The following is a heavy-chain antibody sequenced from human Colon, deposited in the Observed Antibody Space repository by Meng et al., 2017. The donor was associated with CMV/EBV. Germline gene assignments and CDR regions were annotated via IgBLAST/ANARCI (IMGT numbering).Heavy chain of an antibody. V-gene: IGHV4-34*01. CDR2: INHSGST. Sequence: VCGGSVSGYYWSWIRQPPGKGLEWIGEINHSGSTNYNPSLKSRVTISVDTSKNQFSLKLSSVTAADTAVYYCARGFSSSWYVIWFDPWGQGTLVTVSS. J-gene: IGHJ5*02. D-gene: IGHD6-13*01. CDR3: ARGFSSSWYVIWFDP. CDR1: GGSVSGYY.